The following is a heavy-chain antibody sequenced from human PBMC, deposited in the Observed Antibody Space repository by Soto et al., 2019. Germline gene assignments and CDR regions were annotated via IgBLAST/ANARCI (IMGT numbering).Heavy chain of an antibody. D-gene: IGHD2-21*02. J-gene: IGHJ4*02. V-gene: IGHV1-46*01. Sequence: ASVKVSCKASGYTFTSYYMHWVRQAPGQGLEWVAMINPSGGRTKYAQIFQGRVTLTRDTSTGTVDMELSSLTSEDTAIYYCARGPSCGGDCYLFDYWGQGTQVTVSS. CDR1: GYTFTSYY. CDR3: ARGPSCGGDCYLFDY. CDR2: INPSGGRT.